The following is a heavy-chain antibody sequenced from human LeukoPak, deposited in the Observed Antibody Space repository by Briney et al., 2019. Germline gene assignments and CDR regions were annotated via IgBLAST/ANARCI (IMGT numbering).Heavy chain of an antibody. V-gene: IGHV1-46*01. CDR1: GYTFTGYY. CDR2: INPSGGST. J-gene: IGHJ4*02. D-gene: IGHD4-17*01. CDR3: ARDQGTVTTLDY. Sequence: ASVKVSCKASGYTFTGYYMHWVRQAPGQGLEWMGWINPSGGSTSYAQKFQGRVTMTRDTSTSTVYMELSSLRSEDTAVYYCARDQGTVTTLDYWGQGTLVTVSS.